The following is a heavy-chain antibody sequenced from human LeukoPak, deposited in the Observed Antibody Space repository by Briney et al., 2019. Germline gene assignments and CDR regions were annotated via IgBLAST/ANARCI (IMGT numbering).Heavy chain of an antibody. D-gene: IGHD6-13*01. CDR2: IYTSGAA. J-gene: IGHJ4*02. V-gene: IGHV4-4*07. Sequence: SETLSLTCTVSGGSISNYYWSWIRQPAGQGLEWFGRIYTSGAANYNPSLKSRVTMSVDTSKKQFSLKLSSVTAADTAVYYCARGCIAATGCDYWGQGTLVTVS. CDR3: ARGCIAATGCDY. CDR1: GGSISNYY.